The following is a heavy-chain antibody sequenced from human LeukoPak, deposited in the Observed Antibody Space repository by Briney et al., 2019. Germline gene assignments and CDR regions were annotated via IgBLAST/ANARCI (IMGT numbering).Heavy chain of an antibody. Sequence: PSGTLSLTCAVSGGTFSGYYWNWIRQAPGKGLEWIGEINPSGRISYNPSLKSRLTISVDASKNQFSLTLRSLTAADTAVYYCARGRQEVSMIVVVMTAITYYLDVWGKGTTVTVS. V-gene: IGHV4-34*01. CDR2: INPSGRI. D-gene: IGHD3-22*01. CDR3: ARGRQEVSMIVVVMTAITYYLDV. J-gene: IGHJ6*03. CDR1: GGTFSGYY.